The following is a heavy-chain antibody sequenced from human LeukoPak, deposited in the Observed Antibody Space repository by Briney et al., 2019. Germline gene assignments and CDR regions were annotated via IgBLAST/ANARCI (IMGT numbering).Heavy chain of an antibody. CDR3: ARDHRSRYYDFWSGYYYGMDV. J-gene: IGHJ6*02. D-gene: IGHD3-3*01. V-gene: IGHV4-59*12. CDR2: IYYSGST. CDR1: GGSISSYY. Sequence: SETLSLTCTVSGGSISSYYWSWIRQPPGKGLEWIGYIYYSGSTYYNPSLKSRVTISVDTSKNQFSLKLSSVTAADTAVYYCARDHRSRYYDFWSGYYYGMDVWGQGTTVTVSS.